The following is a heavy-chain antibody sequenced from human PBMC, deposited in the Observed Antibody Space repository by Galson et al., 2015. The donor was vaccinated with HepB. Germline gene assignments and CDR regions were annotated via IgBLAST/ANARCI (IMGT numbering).Heavy chain of an antibody. J-gene: IGHJ4*02. CDR1: GYSFTSYW. Sequence: QSGAEVKKPGESLKISCKGSGYSFTSYWIGWVRQMPGKGLEWMGIIYPGDSDTRYSPSFQGQVTISADKSISTAYLQWSSLKASDTAMYYCARLPGYCSGGSCYGVWGFDYWGQGTLVTVSS. CDR3: ARLPGYCSGGSCYGVWGFDY. D-gene: IGHD2-15*01. CDR2: IYPGDSDT. V-gene: IGHV5-51*01.